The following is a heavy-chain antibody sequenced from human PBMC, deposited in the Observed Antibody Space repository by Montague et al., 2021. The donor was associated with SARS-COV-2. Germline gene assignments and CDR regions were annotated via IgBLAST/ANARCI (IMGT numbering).Heavy chain of an antibody. CDR1: GFTFSSYE. CDR2: ISSSGSTI. D-gene: IGHD6-19*01. CDR3: ARRPRSGWQVYGMDV. Sequence: SLRLSCAASGFTFSSYEMNWVRQAPGKGLEWVSYISSSGSTIYYVDSVKGRFTISRDNAKNSLYLQMNSLRAEDTAVYYCARRPRSGWQVYGMDVWGQGTTVTVSS. J-gene: IGHJ6*02. V-gene: IGHV3-48*03.